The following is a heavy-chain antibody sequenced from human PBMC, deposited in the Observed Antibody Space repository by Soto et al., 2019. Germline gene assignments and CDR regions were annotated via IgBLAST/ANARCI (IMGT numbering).Heavy chain of an antibody. V-gene: IGHV3-53*01. CDR2: IYSGGST. CDR1: GFTVSSNY. J-gene: IGHJ6*02. Sequence: GSLRLSCAASGFTVSSNYMSWVRQAPGKGLEWVSVIYSGGSTYYADSVKGRFTISRDNSKNTLYLQMNSLRAEDTAVYYCARKRPGFDYGMDVWGQGTTVTVSS. CDR3: ARKRPGFDYGMDV.